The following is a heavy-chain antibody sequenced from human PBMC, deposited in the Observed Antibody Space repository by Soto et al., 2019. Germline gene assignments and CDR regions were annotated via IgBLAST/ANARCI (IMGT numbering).Heavy chain of an antibody. Sequence: GGSLRLACTASGFSFRSYAMSWVRQAPGQGLEWVSGVSDSGRPFYTDSVRGRFTISRDNSANTLFLQMNSLRAEDTALYYCAKEEAAIASPLFDYWGQRVLVTVSS. J-gene: IGHJ4*02. CDR1: GFSFRSYA. D-gene: IGHD6-13*01. CDR2: VSDSGRP. V-gene: IGHV3-23*01. CDR3: AKEEAAIASPLFDY.